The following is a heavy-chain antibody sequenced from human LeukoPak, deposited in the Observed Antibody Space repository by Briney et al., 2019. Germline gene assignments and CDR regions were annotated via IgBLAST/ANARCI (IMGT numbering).Heavy chain of an antibody. CDR3: ARGVDLPPPDY. Sequence: ASVKVSCKASGYTFTSYDINWVRQATGQGLEWMGWMNPNSGNTGYAQKFQGRVTVTRNTSISTVYMELSSLRSEDTAVYYCARGVDLPPPDYWGQGTLVTVSS. J-gene: IGHJ4*02. CDR2: MNPNSGNT. CDR1: GYTFTSYD. V-gene: IGHV1-8*03. D-gene: IGHD3/OR15-3a*01.